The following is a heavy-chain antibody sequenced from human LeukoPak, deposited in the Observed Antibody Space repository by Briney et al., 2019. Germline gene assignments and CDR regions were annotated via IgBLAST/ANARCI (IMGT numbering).Heavy chain of an antibody. CDR3: AEGPHMVRGVAGAFDI. J-gene: IGHJ3*02. D-gene: IGHD3-10*01. V-gene: IGHV3-23*01. CDR2: ISGSDGST. Sequence: PGGSLRLSCAASGFTFSSYAMSWVRQAPGKGLEWVSAISGSDGSTYYADSVKGRFTISRDNSKNTLYLQMNSLRAEDTAVYYCAEGPHMVRGVAGAFDIWGQGTMVTVSS. CDR1: GFTFSSYA.